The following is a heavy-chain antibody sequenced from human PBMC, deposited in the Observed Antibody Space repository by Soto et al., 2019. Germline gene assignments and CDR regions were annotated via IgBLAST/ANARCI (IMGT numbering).Heavy chain of an antibody. V-gene: IGHV3-9*01. CDR3: AKGPQLPQYFQH. CDR2: ISWNSGSI. Sequence: SLRLSCAASGFTFDDYAMHWVRQAPGKGLGWVSGISWNSGSIGYADSVKGRFTISRDNSKNTLYLQMNSLRADDTALYYCAKGPQLPQYFQHWGQGTLVTVSS. CDR1: GFTFDDYA. J-gene: IGHJ1*01. D-gene: IGHD2-2*01.